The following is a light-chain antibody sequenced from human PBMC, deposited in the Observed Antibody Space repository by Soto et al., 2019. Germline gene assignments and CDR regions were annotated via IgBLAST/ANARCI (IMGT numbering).Light chain of an antibody. CDR1: SSNIGAGFD. CDR2: GNS. J-gene: IGLJ3*02. CDR3: QSYDNSLSGSWV. V-gene: IGLV1-40*01. Sequence: QSVLTQPPSVTGAAGQRVTSSCTGCSSNIGAGFDVHWYHQIAGTAPKLLIYGNSNRPSGVPDRFSGSKSGTSASLAINGLQAADEAHYYCQSYDNSLSGSWVFGGGTKLTVL.